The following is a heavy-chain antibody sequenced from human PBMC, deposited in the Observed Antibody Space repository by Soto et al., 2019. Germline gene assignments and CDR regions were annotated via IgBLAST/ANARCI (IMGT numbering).Heavy chain of an antibody. CDR3: AREYCSGGNCYSGSFDP. Sequence: APVKVSCKASGYIFINYYMHWVRQAPGQGLEWMGRINPNGGSTSYAQKFQGRVTMTSDTSTSTLYMELSSLRSEDTAVYYCAREYCSGGNCYSGSFDPWGQGTLVTVSS. CDR2: INPNGGST. D-gene: IGHD2-15*01. CDR1: GYIFINYY. V-gene: IGHV1-46*01. J-gene: IGHJ5*02.